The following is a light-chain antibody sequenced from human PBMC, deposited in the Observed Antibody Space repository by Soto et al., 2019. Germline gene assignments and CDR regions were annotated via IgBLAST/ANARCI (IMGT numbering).Light chain of an antibody. Sequence: EIVLTQSPGTLSLSPGERATLSCRASQSVRTSYLAWYQQKPGQAPRLLIYGASSRATGIPDRFSGSGSGADFTLTISRLEPEDXAVYYCQQYGSVPLTFGXGTKX. V-gene: IGKV3-20*01. CDR3: QQYGSVPLT. CDR2: GAS. J-gene: IGKJ4*01. CDR1: QSVRTSY.